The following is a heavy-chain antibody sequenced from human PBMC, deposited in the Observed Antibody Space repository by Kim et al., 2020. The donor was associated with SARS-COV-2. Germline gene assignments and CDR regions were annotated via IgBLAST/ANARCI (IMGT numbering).Heavy chain of an antibody. CDR1: GFTFSSYG. CDR2: ISYDGSNK. J-gene: IGHJ4*02. Sequence: GGSLRLSCAASGFTFSSYGMHWVRQAPGKGLEWVAVISYDGSNKYYADSVKGRFTISRDNSKNTLYLQMNSLRAEDTAVYYCAKDNKWGYYYDSSGYYGWDFDYWGQGTLVTVSS. D-gene: IGHD3-22*01. V-gene: IGHV3-30*18. CDR3: AKDNKWGYYYDSSGYYGWDFDY.